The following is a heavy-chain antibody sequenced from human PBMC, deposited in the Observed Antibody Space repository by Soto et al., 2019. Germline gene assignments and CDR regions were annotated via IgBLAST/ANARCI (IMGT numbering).Heavy chain of an antibody. J-gene: IGHJ3*02. CDR2: INAGNGNT. CDR3: ARGLTGTYYYGSGSYYLGAFDI. CDR1: GYTFTSYA. Sequence: QVPLVQSGAEVKKPGASVKVSCKASGYTFTSYAMHWVRQAPGQRLEWMGWINAGNGNTKYSQKFQGRVTITRDTSASTAYMELSSLRSEDTAVYYCARGLTGTYYYGSGSYYLGAFDIWGQGTMVTVSS. V-gene: IGHV1-3*01. D-gene: IGHD3-10*01.